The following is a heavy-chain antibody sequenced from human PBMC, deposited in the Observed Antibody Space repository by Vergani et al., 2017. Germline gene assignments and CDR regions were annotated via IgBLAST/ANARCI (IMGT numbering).Heavy chain of an antibody. CDR3: TREYYDFWSGYLDY. J-gene: IGHJ4*02. Sequence: EVQLVESGGGLVQPGRSLRLSCTASGFTFCDYAMSWVRQAPGKGLEWVGFIRSKAYGGTTEYAASVKGRFTISRDDSKSIAYLQMNSLKTEDTAVYYCTREYYDFWSGYLDYWGQGTLVTVSS. CDR2: IRSKAYGGTT. V-gene: IGHV3-49*04. D-gene: IGHD3-3*01. CDR1: GFTFCDYA.